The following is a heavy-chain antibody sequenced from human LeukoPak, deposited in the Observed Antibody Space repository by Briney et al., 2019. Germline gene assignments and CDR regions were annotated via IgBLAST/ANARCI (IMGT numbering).Heavy chain of an antibody. Sequence: SETLSLTCAVYGGSFSGYYWSWIRQPPGKGLEWIGEINHSGSTNYNPSLKSRVTISVDTSKNQFSLKLSSVTAADTAVYYCARVGSEDAFDIWGQGIMVTVSS. V-gene: IGHV4-34*01. D-gene: IGHD6-19*01. J-gene: IGHJ3*02. CDR2: INHSGST. CDR3: ARVGSEDAFDI. CDR1: GGSFSGYY.